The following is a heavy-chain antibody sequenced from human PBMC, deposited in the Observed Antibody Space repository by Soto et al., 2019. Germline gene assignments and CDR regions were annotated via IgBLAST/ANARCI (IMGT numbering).Heavy chain of an antibody. CDR1: GFAFSGYW. CDR2: ITQDGSEK. V-gene: IGHV3-7*01. CDR3: ARATSVDAY. J-gene: IGHJ4*02. Sequence: EVQLVESGGGLVQPGGSLRLSCAASGFAFSGYWMSWVRQAPGKGLEGVANITQDGSEKYYVDSVKGRFTISRDNAKNSLYLQMNSLRVEDTAVYYCARATSVDAYWGQGPLVTVSS. D-gene: IGHD5-12*01.